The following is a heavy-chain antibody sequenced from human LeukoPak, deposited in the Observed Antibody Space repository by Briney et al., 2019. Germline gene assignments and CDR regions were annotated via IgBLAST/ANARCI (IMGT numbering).Heavy chain of an antibody. D-gene: IGHD1-1*01. Sequence: SETLSLTCTVSGGSFSTYYWSWIRQPPGKGLEWIGYIYYSGSTNYNPSLKSRVTISVDTSKNQFSLTLNSVTAADTAVYYCTRATGAGLIGYWGQGTLVTVSS. CDR2: IYYSGST. CDR1: GGSFSTYY. V-gene: IGHV4-59*01. CDR3: TRATGAGLIGY. J-gene: IGHJ4*02.